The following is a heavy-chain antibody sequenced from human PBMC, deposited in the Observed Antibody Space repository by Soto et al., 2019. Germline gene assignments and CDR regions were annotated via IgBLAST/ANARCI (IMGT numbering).Heavy chain of an antibody. V-gene: IGHV4-39*01. CDR2: IYYNGNT. D-gene: IGHD3-22*01. J-gene: IGHJ4*02. Sequence: PSETLSLTCIVSGGSIYTSNYHWGWIRQSPGKGLQWIGSIYYNGNTDYNPSLKSRVTISADTSKNRFSLKLTSVTAADTAVYYCARQRRYYVSSGYPDSWGQGTLVTVSS. CDR1: GGSIYTSNYH. CDR3: ARQRRYYVSSGYPDS.